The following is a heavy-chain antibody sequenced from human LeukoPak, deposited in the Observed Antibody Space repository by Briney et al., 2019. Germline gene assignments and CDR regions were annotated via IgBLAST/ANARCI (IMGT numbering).Heavy chain of an antibody. CDR2: IYYSGST. CDR3: ARHHPGVPGRNRVFDY. D-gene: IGHD2/OR15-2a*01. Sequence: QPSETLSLTCTVSGGSISSSSYYWGWIRQPPGKGLEWIGSIYYSGSTYYNPSLKSRVTISVDTSKNQFSLKLSSVTAADTAVYYCARHHPGVPGRNRVFDYWGQGTLVTVSS. J-gene: IGHJ4*02. CDR1: GGSISSSSYY. V-gene: IGHV4-39*01.